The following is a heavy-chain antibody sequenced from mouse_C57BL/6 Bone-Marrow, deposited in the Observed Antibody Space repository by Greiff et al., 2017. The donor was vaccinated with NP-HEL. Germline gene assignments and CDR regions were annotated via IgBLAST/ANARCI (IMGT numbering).Heavy chain of an antibody. J-gene: IGHJ2*01. D-gene: IGHD1-1*01. CDR3: ARGRYYGSSLDY. Sequence: EVQLQESGPELVKPGASVKIPCKASGYTFTDYNMDWVKQSHGKSLEWIGDINPNNGGTIYNQKFKGKATLTVDKSSSTAYMELRSLTSEDTAVYYCARGRYYGSSLDYWGQGTTLTVSS. CDR1: GYTFTDYN. V-gene: IGHV1-18*01. CDR2: INPNNGGT.